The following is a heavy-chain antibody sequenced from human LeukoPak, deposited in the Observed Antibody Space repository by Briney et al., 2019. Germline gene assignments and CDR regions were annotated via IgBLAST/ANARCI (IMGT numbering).Heavy chain of an antibody. Sequence: GGSLRLSCAASGLTFRSYWMSWVRQAPGKGLEWLGHINQEASRTDHADSVKGRFTISRDNSRNLLYLHMSSLRAEDTAVYYCAKYLSRAFDSWGQGILVSVSS. J-gene: IGHJ4*02. CDR3: AKYLSRAFDS. CDR1: GLTFRSYW. V-gene: IGHV3-7*01. D-gene: IGHD2/OR15-2a*01. CDR2: INQEASRT.